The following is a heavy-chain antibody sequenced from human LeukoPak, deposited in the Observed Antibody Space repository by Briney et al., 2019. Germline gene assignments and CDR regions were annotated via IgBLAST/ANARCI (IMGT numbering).Heavy chain of an antibody. D-gene: IGHD6-13*01. CDR1: SGSISTSNYY. V-gene: IGHV4-39*01. CDR3: ARIAAAGNY. Sequence: SETLSLTCTVSSGSISTSNYYWGWVRQPPGKGLEWIGSIYYSGSTYYNPSLKSRVTISVDTSKNQFSLKLSSVTAADTAVYYCARIAAAGNYWGQGTLVTVSS. CDR2: IYYSGST. J-gene: IGHJ4*02.